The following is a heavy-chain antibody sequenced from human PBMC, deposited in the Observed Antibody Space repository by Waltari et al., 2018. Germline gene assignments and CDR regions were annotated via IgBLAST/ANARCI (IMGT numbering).Heavy chain of an antibody. CDR2: VHHSGSS. V-gene: IGHV4-39*07. Sequence: QPQLQESGPGLVKPSETLSLTCPVSGVYVNSGAFYWGWIRQFPGKGLEWIGEVHHSGSSHYNPSLKGRVTVSLAPSKNQVSLNLTSLTAADTAVYFCARHHFSFGYVSDYWGYGSLVIVSS. J-gene: IGHJ4*01. CDR1: GVYVNSGAFY. CDR3: ARHHFSFGYVSDY. D-gene: IGHD5-18*01.